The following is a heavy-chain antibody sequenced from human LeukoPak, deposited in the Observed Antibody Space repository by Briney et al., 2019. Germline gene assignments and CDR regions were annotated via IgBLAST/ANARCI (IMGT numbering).Heavy chain of an antibody. CDR3: ASRSGSPYRTMIVVGYDAFDI. CDR2: IIPIVGTA. CDR1: GGTFSSYA. Sequence: ASVKVSCKASGGTFSSYAISWVRQAPGQGLEWMGGIIPIVGTANYAQKFQGRVTITTDECTSTAYMELSSLRSEDTAVYYCASRSGSPYRTMIVVGYDAFDIWGQGTMVTVSS. V-gene: IGHV1-69*05. J-gene: IGHJ3*02. D-gene: IGHD3-22*01.